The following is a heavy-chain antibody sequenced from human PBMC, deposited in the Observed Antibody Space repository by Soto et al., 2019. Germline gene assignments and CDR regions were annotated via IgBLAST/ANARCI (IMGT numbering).Heavy chain of an antibody. CDR3: ARGCSSTSCYTDY. CDR2: ISSSGSTI. J-gene: IGHJ4*02. V-gene: IGHV3-48*03. D-gene: IGHD2-2*02. CDR1: GFTFSSYE. Sequence: EVQLVESGGGLVQPGGSLRLSCAASGFTFSSYEMNWVRQAPGKGLEWVSYISSSGSTIYYADSVKGRFTISRDNAKNSLNLQMNSLRAEDTAVYYCARGCSSTSCYTDYWGQGTLVTVSS.